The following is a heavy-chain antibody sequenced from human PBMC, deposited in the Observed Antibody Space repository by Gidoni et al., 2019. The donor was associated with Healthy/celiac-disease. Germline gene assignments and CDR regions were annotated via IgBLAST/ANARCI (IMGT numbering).Heavy chain of an antibody. CDR2: ISYDGSNK. CDR1: GFPFRSYA. V-gene: IGHV3-30*01. Sequence: QVQLVESGGGVVQPGRSLRLSCAASGFPFRSYAMHWVRQAPGKGREWVAGISYDGSNKYYADSVKGRFTISRDNSKNTLYLQMNSLRAEDTAVYYCARDADVDTADDPLDYWGQGTLVTVSS. CDR3: ARDADVDTADDPLDY. J-gene: IGHJ4*02. D-gene: IGHD5-18*01.